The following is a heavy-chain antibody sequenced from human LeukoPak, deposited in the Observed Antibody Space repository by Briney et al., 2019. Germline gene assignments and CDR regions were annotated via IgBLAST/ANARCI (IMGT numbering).Heavy chain of an antibody. CDR2: IIPIFGTA. V-gene: IGHV1-69*05. CDR1: GGTFSSYA. Sequence: SVKVSCKASGGTFSSYAISWVRQAPGQGLEWMGGIIPIFGTANYAQKFQGRVTITTDESTSTAYTELSSLRSEDTAVYYCARRFHYGDYHQVGDLTDWGQGTLVTVSS. J-gene: IGHJ4*02. CDR3: ARRFHYGDYHQVGDLTD. D-gene: IGHD4-17*01.